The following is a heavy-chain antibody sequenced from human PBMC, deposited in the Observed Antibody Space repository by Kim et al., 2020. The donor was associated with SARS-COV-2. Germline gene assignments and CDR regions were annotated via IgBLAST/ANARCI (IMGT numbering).Heavy chain of an antibody. Sequence: GGSLRLSCAASGFTFSSYAMHWVRQAPGKGLEWVAVISYDGSNKYYADSVKSRFTISRDNSKNTLYLQMNSLRAEDTAVYYCARDLSGSYSYFDYSGQGTLVTVSS. D-gene: IGHD1-26*01. CDR2: ISYDGSNK. J-gene: IGHJ4*02. CDR3: ARDLSGSYSYFDY. V-gene: IGHV3-30*04. CDR1: GFTFSSYA.